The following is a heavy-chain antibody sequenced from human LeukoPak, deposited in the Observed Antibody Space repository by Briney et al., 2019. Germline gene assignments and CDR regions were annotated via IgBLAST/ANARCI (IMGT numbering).Heavy chain of an antibody. J-gene: IGHJ4*02. D-gene: IGHD4-23*01. V-gene: IGHV4-30-4*07. CDR3: ARQLDYGGHYFDY. CDR1: GDSISSGGYS. Sequence: RTSETLSLTCAVSGDSISSGGYSWSWIRQPPGKGLEWIGSIYNSGNTYYNASLKSRVIISVDTSKNLFSLNLDSVTVADTAVYFCARQLDYGGHYFDYWGQGTLVTVSS. CDR2: IYNSGNT.